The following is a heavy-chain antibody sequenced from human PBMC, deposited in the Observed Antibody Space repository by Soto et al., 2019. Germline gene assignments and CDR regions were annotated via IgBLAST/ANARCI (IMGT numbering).Heavy chain of an antibody. V-gene: IGHV3-9*01. Sequence: EVQLLESGGGLVQPGGSLRLSCAASGFTFDDYAMHWVRQAPGKGLEWVSGISWNSGSIGYADSVKGRFTISRDNAKNSLYLQMNSLRAEDTALYYCAKELTGSVTTIEEYYFDYWGQGTLVTVSS. CDR3: AKELTGSVTTIEEYYFDY. J-gene: IGHJ4*02. D-gene: IGHD4-4*01. CDR2: ISWNSGSI. CDR1: GFTFDDYA.